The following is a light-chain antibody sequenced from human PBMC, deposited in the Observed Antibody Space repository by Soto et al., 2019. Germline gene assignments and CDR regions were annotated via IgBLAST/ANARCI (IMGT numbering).Light chain of an antibody. V-gene: IGLV2-23*01. J-gene: IGLJ3*02. CDR3: CSYAHTSRV. Sequence: QSALTQPASVSGSPGQSITISCTGSSNTIGGYNVVSWYQQHPGKAPKVIIYEGIKRPSGVPDRFSGSKSGNTASLTISWLQAEDEADYYCCSYAHTSRVFGGGTKVTVL. CDR2: EGI. CDR1: SNTIGGYNV.